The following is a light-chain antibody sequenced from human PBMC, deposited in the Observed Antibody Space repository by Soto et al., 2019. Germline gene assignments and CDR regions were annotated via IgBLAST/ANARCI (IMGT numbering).Light chain of an antibody. CDR1: QSVSSY. CDR2: DAS. Sequence: EILLTQSPPYLTLSPGERATLCGRASQSVSSYLAWYQQKPGQAPRLLIYDASNRATGIPARFSGSGSGTDFTLTISSLEPEDFAVYYCQQRSNWPPLTFGGGTKVDIK. CDR3: QQRSNWPPLT. V-gene: IGKV3-11*01. J-gene: IGKJ4*01.